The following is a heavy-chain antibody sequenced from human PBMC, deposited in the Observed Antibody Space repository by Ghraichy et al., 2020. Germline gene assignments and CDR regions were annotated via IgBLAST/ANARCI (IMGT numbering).Heavy chain of an antibody. CDR2: VYYNGNT. J-gene: IGHJ6*03. V-gene: IGHV4-59*01. CDR1: GGSISSYY. Sequence: ESLNISCTVSGGSISSYYWNWIRQPPGRGLEWIGYVYYNGNTNYNPSLKSRVTISKDTSNNQFSLRLSSVTAADTAVYYCARGLNSGHYYYYYYMDVWGNGTTVTVSS. D-gene: IGHD1-26*01. CDR3: ARGLNSGHYYYYYYMDV.